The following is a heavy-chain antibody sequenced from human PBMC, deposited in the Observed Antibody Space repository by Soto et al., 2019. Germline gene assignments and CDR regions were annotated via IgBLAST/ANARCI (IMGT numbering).Heavy chain of an antibody. CDR3: AAAAAKEEFDY. D-gene: IGHD6-13*01. CDR2: INPNSGGT. Sequence: VVSVKVSCKASGYTFTGYYMHWVRQAPAQGLEWIGWINPNSGGTNYAQKFQGRGTMTRATSISTAYMELSRLRSDDTAVYYCAAAAAKEEFDYWGQGTLVTVSS. J-gene: IGHJ4*02. CDR1: GYTFTGYY. V-gene: IGHV1-2*02.